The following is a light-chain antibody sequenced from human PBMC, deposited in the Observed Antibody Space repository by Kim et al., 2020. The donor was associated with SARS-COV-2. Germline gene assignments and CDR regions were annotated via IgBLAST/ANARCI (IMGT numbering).Light chain of an antibody. V-gene: IGLV2-11*03. J-gene: IGLJ2*01. CDR1: SGDVGGYNP. CDR3: SSYAGTYRLL. CDR2: GVS. Sequence: GQSVTISCTGTSGDVGGYNPVSWHQQHPGKAPKVVIFGVSQRPAGVPDRFSASKSGNTASLTISGLQSEDEADYYCSSYAGTYRLLFGGGTQLTVL.